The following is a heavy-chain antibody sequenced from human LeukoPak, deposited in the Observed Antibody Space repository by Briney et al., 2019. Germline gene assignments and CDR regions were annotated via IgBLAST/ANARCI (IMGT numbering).Heavy chain of an antibody. J-gene: IGHJ4*02. V-gene: IGHV3-30*02. Sequence: GGSLRLSCAASGFTLSSYGMHWVRQAPGKGLEWVAFIRYDGSNKYYADSVKGRFTISRDNSKNTLYLQMNSLRAEDTAVYYCGKDTTVVTPTFDYWGQGTLVTVSS. CDR3: GKDTTVVTPTFDY. D-gene: IGHD4-23*01. CDR2: IRYDGSNK. CDR1: GFTLSSYG.